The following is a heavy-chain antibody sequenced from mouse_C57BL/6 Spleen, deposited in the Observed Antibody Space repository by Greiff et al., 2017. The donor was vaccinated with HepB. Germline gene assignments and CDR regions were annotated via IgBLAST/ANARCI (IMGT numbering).Heavy chain of an antibody. V-gene: IGHV1-64*01. Sequence: QVQLQQPGAELVKPGASVKLSCKASGYTFTSYWMHWVKQRPGQGLEWIGMIHPNSGSTNYNEKFKSKATLTVDKSSSTAYIQLSSLTSEDSAVYYCARKGEGFDYWGQGTTLTVSS. CDR2: IHPNSGST. CDR1: GYTFTSYW. CDR3: ARKGEGFDY. J-gene: IGHJ2*01.